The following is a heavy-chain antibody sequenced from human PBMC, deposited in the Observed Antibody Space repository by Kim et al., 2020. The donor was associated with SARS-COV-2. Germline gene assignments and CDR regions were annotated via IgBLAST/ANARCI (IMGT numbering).Heavy chain of an antibody. J-gene: IGHJ4*02. V-gene: IGHV3-21*01. Sequence: GGSLRLSCAASGNTFSSYSMNWVRQAPGKGLEWISSISSSGSDIFYADPVKGRFTISRDNVRNSLYLQMNSLRVEDTAGYYCARDQVSIFDSSGYYYVFEDWGQGTLVTVSS. D-gene: IGHD3-22*01. CDR2: ISSSGSDI. CDR3: ARDQVSIFDSSGYYYVFED. CDR1: GNTFSSYS.